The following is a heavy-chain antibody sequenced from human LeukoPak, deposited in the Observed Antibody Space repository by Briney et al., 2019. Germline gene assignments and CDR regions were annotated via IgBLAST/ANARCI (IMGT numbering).Heavy chain of an antibody. CDR2: ISGGSSAM. CDR1: GFTFSNHY. CDR3: GRQCSIISCL. V-gene: IGHV3-69-1*01. J-gene: IGHJ4*02. Sequence: TGGSLRLSCAASGFTFSNHYMNWVRQAPGKGLEWVSSISGGSSAMYYADSVKGRFTISRDNAKSSLYLQMDSLRAEDTAIYYCGRQCSIISCLWGQGTLVTVSS. D-gene: IGHD2-2*01.